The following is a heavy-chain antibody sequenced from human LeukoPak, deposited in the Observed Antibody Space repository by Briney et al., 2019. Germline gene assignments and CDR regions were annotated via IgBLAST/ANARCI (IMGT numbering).Heavy chain of an antibody. CDR1: GGTFSSYA. V-gene: IGHV1-69*04. D-gene: IGHD3-10*01. Sequence: GASVRVSCKASGGTFSSYAIIWVRQAPGQGLEWMGRIIPILGITKYAQKFQGRVTITADKSTSTVYMELSSVRSEDTAVYYCARTSHGGFGDLLHHWGQGTLVTVSS. CDR3: ARTSHGGFGDLLHH. J-gene: IGHJ4*02. CDR2: IIPILGIT.